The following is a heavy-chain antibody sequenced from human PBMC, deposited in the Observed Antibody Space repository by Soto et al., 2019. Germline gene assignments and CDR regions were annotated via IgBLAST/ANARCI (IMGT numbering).Heavy chain of an antibody. CDR2: INAGNGNT. CDR1: GYTFTSYA. D-gene: IGHD3-22*01. J-gene: IGHJ5*02. V-gene: IGHV1-3*01. CDR3: ARDPAYYYASSGYYYGGFWFDP. Sequence: ASVKVSCKASGYTFTSYAMHWVRQAPGQRLEWMGWINAGNGNTKYSQKFQGRVTITRDTSASTAYMELSSLRSEDTAVYYCARDPAYYYASSGYYYGGFWFDPWGQGTLVTVSS.